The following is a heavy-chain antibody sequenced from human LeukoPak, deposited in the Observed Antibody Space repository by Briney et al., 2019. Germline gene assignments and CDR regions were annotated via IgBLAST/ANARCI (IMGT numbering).Heavy chain of an antibody. Sequence: GGSLRHSRAASGFTVSINYVSWVRQAPGKGLEWVSVIYSGGSTYYADSVKGRFTISTDNSKNTLYLQMNSLRAEDTAVYYCARDSPSSNYDSSSYYWDWGQVALVTVSS. J-gene: IGHJ4*02. CDR3: ARDSPSSNYDSSSYYWD. CDR1: GFTVSINY. D-gene: IGHD3-22*01. V-gene: IGHV3-66*01. CDR2: IYSGGST.